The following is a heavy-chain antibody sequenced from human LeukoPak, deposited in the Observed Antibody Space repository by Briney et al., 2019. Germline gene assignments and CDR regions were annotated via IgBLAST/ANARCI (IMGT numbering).Heavy chain of an antibody. V-gene: IGHV3-74*01. CDR2: INTDGRVT. CDR1: GFTFTTYW. CDR3: IRETHVGLHLEY. D-gene: IGHD3-10*02. Sequence: GGSLRLSCVASGFTFTTYWMHWVRQVPGKGLVRVARINTDGRVTTYADSVKGRFTVSRDNAENTLYLQMNNLRPEDTAVYYCIRETHVGLHLEYWGQGTLATVS. J-gene: IGHJ4*02.